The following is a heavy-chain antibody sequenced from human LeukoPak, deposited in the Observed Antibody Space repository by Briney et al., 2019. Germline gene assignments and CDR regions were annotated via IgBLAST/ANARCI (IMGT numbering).Heavy chain of an antibody. D-gene: IGHD2-2*01. CDR2: ISSRSDYI. Sequence: PGGSLRLSCATSGFTLRYYAMNWVRQAPGKGLEWVSCISSRSDYIYYSDSVKGRFTISRDNSKNTLYLQMNSLRAEDTAVYYCAKDLVYLGYCSSTSCYAYVFDIWGQGTMVTVSS. V-gene: IGHV3-21*01. CDR1: GFTLRYYA. CDR3: AKDLVYLGYCSSTSCYAYVFDI. J-gene: IGHJ3*02.